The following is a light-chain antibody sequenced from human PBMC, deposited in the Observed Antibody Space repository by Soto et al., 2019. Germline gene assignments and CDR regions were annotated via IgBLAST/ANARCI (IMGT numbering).Light chain of an antibody. J-gene: IGKJ1*01. CDR2: AAS. CDR3: QQLYNYPRT. CDR1: QGIASY. Sequence: DIQLTQSPSFLSASVGDRITITCRASQGIASYLAWFQQKPGKAPELLNLAASTLRSGVPSRFSGSGSEIEFTLTVSSLQPEDFATYYCQQLYNYPRTFGQGTKVEIK. V-gene: IGKV1-9*01.